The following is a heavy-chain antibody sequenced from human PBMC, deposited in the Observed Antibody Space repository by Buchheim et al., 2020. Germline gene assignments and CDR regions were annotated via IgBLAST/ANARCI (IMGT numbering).Heavy chain of an antibody. J-gene: IGHJ4*02. CDR2: VRSDTSKT. D-gene: IGHD3-16*01. CDR3: AKFMMGSGPFED. CDR1: GFNFRNFP. V-gene: IGHV3-23*01. Sequence: EVQILESGGGLVQPGGPLRLSCAASGFNFRNFPMAWIRQAPGKGLEWVAAVRSDTSKTFYADSVRGRLTISRDNSKNTLFLQINSLRADDTAVYYCAKFMMGSGPFEDWGQGTL.